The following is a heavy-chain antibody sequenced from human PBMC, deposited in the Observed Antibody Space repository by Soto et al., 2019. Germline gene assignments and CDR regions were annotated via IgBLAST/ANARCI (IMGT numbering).Heavy chain of an antibody. V-gene: IGHV4-59*11. CDR1: GGSINNHY. J-gene: IGHJ4*02. D-gene: IGHD3-9*01. CDR2: IYYTGST. Sequence: SETLSLTCTVSGGSINNHYWSWIRQPPGKGLEWIGYIYYTGSTNYNPSLESRVTISVDTSKNQFSLKLSSVTAADTAVYYCARGDILTGYSYWGQGTLVTVSS. CDR3: ARGDILTGYSY.